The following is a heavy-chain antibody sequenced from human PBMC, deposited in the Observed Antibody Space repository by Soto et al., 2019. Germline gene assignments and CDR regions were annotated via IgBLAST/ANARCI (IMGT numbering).Heavy chain of an antibody. Sequence: PGGSLRLSCAASGFTFSNAWMNWVRQAPGKGLEWVGRIKSKTDGGTTDYAAPVEGRFTISRDDSKNTLYLQMNSLKTEDTAVNYCTFYYDSSGYYLQGGAFDIGGQGKMVTVSS. CDR3: TFYYDSSGYYLQGGAFDI. CDR2: IKSKTDGGTT. CDR1: GFTFSNAW. V-gene: IGHV3-15*07. D-gene: IGHD3-22*01. J-gene: IGHJ3*02.